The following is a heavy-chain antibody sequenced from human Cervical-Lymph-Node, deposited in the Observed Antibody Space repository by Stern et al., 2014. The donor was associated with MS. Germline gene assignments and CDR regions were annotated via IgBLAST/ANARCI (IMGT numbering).Heavy chain of an antibody. CDR2: IIPIFGTA. V-gene: IGHV1-69*01. CDR1: GGTFNTNV. CDR3: ARAAYSTSSYNY. J-gene: IGHJ4*02. D-gene: IGHD6-6*01. Sequence: VQLEESGAEVKKPGSSVKVSCKASGGTFNTNVISWVRQAPGQGLEWMGGIIPIFGTALYAQKFQGRVTITANESPPAVYMELSSRRSEDTAVYYCARAAYSTSSYNYWGQGTLVIVSS.